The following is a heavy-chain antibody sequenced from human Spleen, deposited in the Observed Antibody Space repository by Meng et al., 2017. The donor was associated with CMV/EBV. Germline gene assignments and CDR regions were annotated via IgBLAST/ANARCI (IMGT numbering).Heavy chain of an antibody. CDR3: AREGGGYDSVGHAIDY. V-gene: IGHV1-2*02. CDR2: INPNSGDT. D-gene: IGHD2-15*01. Sequence: ASVKVSCKASGYIFIAYHMYWVRQAPGQGLEYMGWINPNSGDTKYAQKFQGRVTMTRDTSISTVYMELSRLRSDDTAVYYCAREGGGYDSVGHAIDYWGQGTLVTVS. CDR1: GYIFIAYH. J-gene: IGHJ4*02.